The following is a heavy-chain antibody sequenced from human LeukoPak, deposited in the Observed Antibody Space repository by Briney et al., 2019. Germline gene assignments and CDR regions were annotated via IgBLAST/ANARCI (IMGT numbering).Heavy chain of an antibody. Sequence: ASVKVSCKASGYAFTSYGISWVRQAPGQGLEWMGWISAYNGNTNYAQKLQGRVTITTDTSTSTAYMELRSLRSDDTAVYYCARDYDYVWGSYRPPGYWGQGTLVTVSS. J-gene: IGHJ4*02. CDR2: ISAYNGNT. CDR3: ARDYDYVWGSYRPPGY. D-gene: IGHD3-16*02. CDR1: GYAFTSYG. V-gene: IGHV1-18*01.